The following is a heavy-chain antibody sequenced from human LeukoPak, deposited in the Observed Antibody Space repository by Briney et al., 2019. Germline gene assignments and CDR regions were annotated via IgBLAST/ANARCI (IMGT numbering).Heavy chain of an antibody. J-gene: IGHJ4*02. CDR1: GFTFSSYE. V-gene: IGHV3-48*03. CDR3: ARWSYVSGTWFLDS. D-gene: IGHD3-10*01. Sequence: PGGSLRLSCAASGFTFSSYEMNWVRQAPGKGLEWISYISSSGSTIYYADSVKGRFTISRDNAKNSLSLQLNTLRAEDRAVYYCARWSYVSGTWFLDSWGQGALVTVSS. CDR2: ISSSGSTI.